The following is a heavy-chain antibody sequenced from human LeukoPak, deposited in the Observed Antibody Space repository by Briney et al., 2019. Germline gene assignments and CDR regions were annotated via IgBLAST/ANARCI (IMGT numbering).Heavy chain of an antibody. CDR1: GGTFTSYG. J-gene: IGHJ3*02. CDR2: IIPMFGTA. D-gene: IGHD5-18*01. Sequence: SVKVSCKASGGTFTSYGISWVRQAPGQGLEWMGGIIPMFGTANYAQKFQGRITITADESTSIVYMELNSLRSEDTTVYYCARDNLEYSYGQYAALDIWGQGTMVTVSS. V-gene: IGHV1-69*01. CDR3: ARDNLEYSYGQYAALDI.